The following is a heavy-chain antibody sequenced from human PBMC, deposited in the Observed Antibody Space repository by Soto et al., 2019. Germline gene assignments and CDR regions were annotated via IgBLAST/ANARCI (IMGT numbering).Heavy chain of an antibody. J-gene: IGHJ2*01. D-gene: IGHD6-13*01. V-gene: IGHV1-18*01. CDR3: ARVPPYSSSWYFDL. Sequence: QVQLVQSGAEVKKPGASVKVSCKASGYTFTNYDINWVRQAPGQGLEWMGWISAYNGNTNYAQKLQGRVTMTTDTSTSTAYMELRNMRSDDTAVYYCARVPPYSSSWYFDLWGRGTLVTVSS. CDR2: ISAYNGNT. CDR1: GYTFTNYD.